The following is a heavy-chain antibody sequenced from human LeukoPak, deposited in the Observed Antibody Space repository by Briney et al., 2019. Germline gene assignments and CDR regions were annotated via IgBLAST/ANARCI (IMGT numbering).Heavy chain of an antibody. Sequence: ASVTVSCTASGYTFTSYGISWVRQAHGQGLEWMGWISAYNGNTNYAQKLQGRVTMTTDTSTSTAYMELRSLRSDDTAVYYCARDQAAYDLWSGYPAHWFDPWGQGTLVTVSS. J-gene: IGHJ5*02. D-gene: IGHD3-3*01. CDR1: GYTFTSYG. CDR2: ISAYNGNT. CDR3: ARDQAAYDLWSGYPAHWFDP. V-gene: IGHV1-18*01.